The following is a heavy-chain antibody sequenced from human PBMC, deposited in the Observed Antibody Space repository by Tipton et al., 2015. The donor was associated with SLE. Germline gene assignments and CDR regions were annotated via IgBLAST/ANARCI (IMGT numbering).Heavy chain of an antibody. D-gene: IGHD7-27*01. CDR3: VRTSLQPGISSFDY. CDR1: GYTFTSYG. J-gene: IGHJ4*02. Sequence: QLVQSGVEVKKPGASVKVSCKASGYTFTSYGISWVRQAPGQGLEWMGWISAYNGNTNYAQKLQGRVTMTTDTSTSTAYMELRSLRSDDTAVYFCVRTSLQPGISSFDYWGQGSLVTVSS. CDR2: ISAYNGNT. V-gene: IGHV1-18*01.